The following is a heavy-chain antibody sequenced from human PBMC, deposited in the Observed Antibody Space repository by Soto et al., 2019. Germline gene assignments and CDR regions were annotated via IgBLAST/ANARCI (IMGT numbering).Heavy chain of an antibody. V-gene: IGHV4-4*02. CDR3: AREIVTAGGNNYFDP. Sequence: SETLSLTCGVSGGTVASSHWWSWFRQSPGRGLEWSGNVYHTGDTNFNPSLQSRVTFSVDKSNNQFSLRLTSVTAADTAVYFCAREIVTAGGNNYFDPWGPGTLVTVSS. J-gene: IGHJ5*02. CDR1: GGTVASSHW. CDR2: VYHTGDT. D-gene: IGHD2-21*02.